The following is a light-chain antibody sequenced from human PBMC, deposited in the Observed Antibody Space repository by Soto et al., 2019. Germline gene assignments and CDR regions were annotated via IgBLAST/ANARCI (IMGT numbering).Light chain of an antibody. CDR3: QQRSSWPLT. Sequence: EIVLTQSPATLSLSPGERATLSCRASQSVGSYFAWYQQKPGQAPRLLIYDAFSRATGIPARFSGSGSGTDFTLTISNLEPEDFAVYFCQQRSSWPLTFGGGTMVEIK. V-gene: IGKV3-11*01. CDR1: QSVGSY. J-gene: IGKJ4*01. CDR2: DAF.